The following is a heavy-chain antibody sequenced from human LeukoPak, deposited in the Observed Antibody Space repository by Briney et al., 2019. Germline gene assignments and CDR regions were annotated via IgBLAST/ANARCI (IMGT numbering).Heavy chain of an antibody. CDR2: IHCTNSNT. Sequence: PGEALXISCKGSGYSFTTYWIGWGRQTSGKGLEWMGIIHCTNSNTKYSPSFQGQVTISADKSISTAYLQWSSLKASDTAMYYCARHRGTPSWDAFDIWGQGTMVTVSS. CDR1: GYSFTTYW. J-gene: IGHJ3*02. V-gene: IGHV5-51*01. D-gene: IGHD1-1*01. CDR3: ARHRGTPSWDAFDI.